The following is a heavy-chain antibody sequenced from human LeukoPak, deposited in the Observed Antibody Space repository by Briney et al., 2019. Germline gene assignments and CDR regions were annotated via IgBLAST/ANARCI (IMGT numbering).Heavy chain of an antibody. CDR2: ISGGGEDT. CDR1: GFTFTSYA. CDR3: AKPRAMTTGVGRYFDL. J-gene: IGHJ2*01. Sequence: AGSLSLSCAASGFTFTSYAMSWIRQAPGQGLEWVSAISGGGEDTYYPDSVTGRFTISRDNSKNTLYLQMNRLRAEDTAIYYCAKPRAMTTGVGRYFDLWGRGTLVTVSS. D-gene: IGHD1-1*01. V-gene: IGHV3-23*01.